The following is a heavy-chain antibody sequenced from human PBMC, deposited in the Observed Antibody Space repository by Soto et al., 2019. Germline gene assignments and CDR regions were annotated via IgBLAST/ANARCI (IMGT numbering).Heavy chain of an antibody. J-gene: IGHJ4*02. CDR2: MNPNSGNT. D-gene: IGHD3-3*01. Sequence: QVQLVQSGAEVKKPGASVKVSCKASGYTFTSYDINWVRQATGQGLEWMGWMNPNSGNTAYAQKFQGRVTMTRNTSISTAYMELRSLRSEDTAVYYRAREKRSGYDYAYWGQGTLVTVSS. CDR1: GYTFTSYD. CDR3: AREKRSGYDYAY. V-gene: IGHV1-8*01.